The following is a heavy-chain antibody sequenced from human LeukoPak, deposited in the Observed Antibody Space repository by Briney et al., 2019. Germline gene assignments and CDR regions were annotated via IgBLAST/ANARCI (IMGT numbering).Heavy chain of an antibody. CDR1: GFTFSSYA. Sequence: GSLRLSCAASGFTFSSYAMSWIRQPPGKGLEWIGSIYYSGSTYYNPSLKSRVTISVDTSKNQFSLKLSSVTAADTAVYYCARHRSYYDSSGPFDPWGRGTLVTVSS. J-gene: IGHJ2*01. CDR2: IYYSGST. D-gene: IGHD3-22*01. CDR3: ARHRSYYDSSGPFDP. V-gene: IGHV4-39*01.